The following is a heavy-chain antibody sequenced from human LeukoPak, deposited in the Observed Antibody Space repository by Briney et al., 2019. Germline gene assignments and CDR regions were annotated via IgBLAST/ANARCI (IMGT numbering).Heavy chain of an antibody. CDR3: ARRVGSITSSVGRAFDI. Sequence: GESLKISCKGSGYSFTSYWIGWVRQMPGKGLEWMGIIYPGDSDTRYSPSFQGQVTISADKSISTAYLQWSSLKASDTAMYYYARRVGSITSSVGRAFDIWGQGTMVTVSS. CDR1: GYSFTSYW. J-gene: IGHJ3*02. D-gene: IGHD2-2*01. CDR2: IYPGDSDT. V-gene: IGHV5-51*01.